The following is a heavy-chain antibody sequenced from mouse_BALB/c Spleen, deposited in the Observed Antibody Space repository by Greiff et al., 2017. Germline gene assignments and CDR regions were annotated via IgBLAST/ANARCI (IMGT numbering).Heavy chain of an antibody. V-gene: IGHV1S22*01. CDR1: GYTFTSYW. Sequence: LQQPGSELVRPGASVKLSCKASGYTFTSYWMHWVKQRHGQGLEWIGNIYPGSGSTNYDEKFKSKGTLTVDTSSSTAYMHLSSLTSEDSAVYYCTRSMITTGFAYWGQGTLVTVSA. CDR3: TRSMITTGFAY. CDR2: IYPGSGST. J-gene: IGHJ3*01. D-gene: IGHD2-4*01.